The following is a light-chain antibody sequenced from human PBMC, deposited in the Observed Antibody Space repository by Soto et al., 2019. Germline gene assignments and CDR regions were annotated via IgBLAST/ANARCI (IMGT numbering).Light chain of an antibody. J-gene: IGLJ2*01. Sequence: SYELTQPPSVSVAPGRTATITCWGNNIGSISVHWYQQMSGQAPLLVIYYDRDRPSGIPERFSGSNSGNTATLTINRVEAGDEAGCYCQVWDSGSGHRVFGGGTKLTVL. V-gene: IGLV3-21*04. CDR2: YDR. CDR1: NIGSIS. CDR3: QVWDSGSGHRV.